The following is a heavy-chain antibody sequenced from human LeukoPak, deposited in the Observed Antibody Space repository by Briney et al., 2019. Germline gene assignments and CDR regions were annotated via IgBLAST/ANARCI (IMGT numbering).Heavy chain of an antibody. CDR2: INPNSGDT. CDR1: GYTFTGYY. CDR3: ARDRTSGYNWFDP. D-gene: IGHD3-22*01. V-gene: IGHV1-2*02. Sequence: ASVTVSCKASGYTFTGYYMPWVRQAPGQGLEWMGWINPNSGDTNYAQKFQGRVTMTRDTSISTAYMELSRLTSDDTAMYYCARDRTSGYNWFDPWGQGTLVTVSS. J-gene: IGHJ5*02.